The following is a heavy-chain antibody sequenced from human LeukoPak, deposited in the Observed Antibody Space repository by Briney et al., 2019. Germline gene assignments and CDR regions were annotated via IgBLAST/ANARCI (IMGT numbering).Heavy chain of an antibody. CDR2: IYTSGSS. V-gene: IGHV4-4*07. CDR3: ARAIDKALSNWFDP. Sequence: PSETLSLTCTVSGVSMSSYYWNWIRQPAGKGLEWIGRIYTSGSSHYNPSLKSRVSMSIDTSRNQFSLKLTSVTAADTAVYYCARAIDKALSNWFDPWGQGTLVTVSS. CDR1: GVSMSSYY. J-gene: IGHJ5*02.